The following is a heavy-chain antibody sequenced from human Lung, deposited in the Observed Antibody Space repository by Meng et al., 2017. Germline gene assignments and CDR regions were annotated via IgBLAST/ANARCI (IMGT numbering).Heavy chain of an antibody. D-gene: IGHD3-10*01. CDR1: GGSISSGVYY. J-gene: IGHJ4*02. Sequence: QVQLQESGPGLVEPSQTLSLTCTVSGGSISSGVYYWSWIRQHPGKGLEWIGHINYTGRTYYNPSLESRITISVDTSKSQFSLRLSSMTAADTAVYYCAREADGSGRLDYWGQGTLVTVSS. CDR2: INYTGRT. CDR3: AREADGSGRLDY. V-gene: IGHV4-31*03.